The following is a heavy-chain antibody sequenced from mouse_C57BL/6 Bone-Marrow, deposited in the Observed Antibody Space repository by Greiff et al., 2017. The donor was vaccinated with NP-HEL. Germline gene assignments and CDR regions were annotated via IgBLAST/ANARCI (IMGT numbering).Heavy chain of an antibody. J-gene: IGHJ3*01. V-gene: IGHV1-80*01. CDR2: IYPGDGGT. Sequence: QVQLQQSGAELVKPGASVKISCKASGYEFSNYWMNWVKQRPGEGLEWIGQIYPGDGGTNYNGKFKDKATMTADKSSSTAYMQLCWLTTEDSAVYFCERGAYWGQGTLVTVSA. CDR1: GYEFSNYW. CDR3: ERGAY.